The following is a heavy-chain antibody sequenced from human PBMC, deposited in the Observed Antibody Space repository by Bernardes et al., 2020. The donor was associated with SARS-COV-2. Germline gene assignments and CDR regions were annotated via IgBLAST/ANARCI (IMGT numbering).Heavy chain of an antibody. CDR1: GHTLTELS. D-gene: IGHD3-22*01. V-gene: IGHV1-24*01. J-gene: IGHJ3*02. Sequence: ASEKVSCKVFGHTLTELSMHWVRQAPGKGLEWMRGFTPEDGETFYAQKFQGRVTMTEDPSTDIAYVELSSLRSEDTAVYYCTTVPYDDSGFYYPPFDIWGQGTMVTVSS. CDR3: TTVPYDDSGFYYPPFDI. CDR2: FTPEDGET.